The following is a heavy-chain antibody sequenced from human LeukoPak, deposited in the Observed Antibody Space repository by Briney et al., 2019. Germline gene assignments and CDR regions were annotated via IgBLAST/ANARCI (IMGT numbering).Heavy chain of an antibody. CDR2: IYPGDSGT. CDR3: ARPRAQHPPHFDY. J-gene: IGHJ4*02. D-gene: IGHD6-13*01. Sequence: GESLKISCKGSGYSFTSYWIGWVRQMPGKGLEWMGIIYPGDSGTRYSPSFQGQVTISADKSISTAYLQWSSLKASDTAMYYCARPRAQHPPHFDYWGQGTLVTVSS. V-gene: IGHV5-51*01. CDR1: GYSFTSYW.